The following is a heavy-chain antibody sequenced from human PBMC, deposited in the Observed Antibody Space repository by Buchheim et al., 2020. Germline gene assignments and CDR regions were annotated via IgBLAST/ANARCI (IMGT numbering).Heavy chain of an antibody. CDR3: AREGNWNYLYWPYYYYGMDV. D-gene: IGHD1-7*01. CDR2: ISYDGSNK. V-gene: IGHV3-30*04. Sequence: QVQLVESGGGVVQPGRSLRLSCAASGFTFSSYAMHWVRQAPGKGLEWVAVISYDGSNKYYADSVKGRFTISRDNSKNTLYLQMNSLRAEDTAVYYCAREGNWNYLYWPYYYYGMDVWGQGTT. J-gene: IGHJ6*02. CDR1: GFTFSSYA.